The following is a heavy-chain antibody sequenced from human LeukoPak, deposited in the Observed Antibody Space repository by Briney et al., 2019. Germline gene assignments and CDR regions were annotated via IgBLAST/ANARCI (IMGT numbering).Heavy chain of an antibody. V-gene: IGHV1-69*04. J-gene: IGHJ4*02. D-gene: IGHD6-13*01. CDR3: ARDQSNIAAAGIDY. CDR2: IIPILGIA. Sequence: GASVKVSCKASGGTFSSYAISWVRQAPGQGLEWMGRIIPILGIANYAQKFQGRVTITADKSTSTAYMELSSLRSEDTAVYYCARDQSNIAAAGIDYWGQGTLVTVSS. CDR1: GGTFSSYA.